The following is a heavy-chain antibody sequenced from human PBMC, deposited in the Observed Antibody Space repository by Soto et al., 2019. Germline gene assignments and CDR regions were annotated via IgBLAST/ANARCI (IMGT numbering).Heavy chain of an antibody. J-gene: IGHJ6*02. V-gene: IGHV4-34*01. Sequence: SETLSLTCAVYGGSFSGYYWSWMRQPPGKGLEWIGEINHSGSTNYNPSLKSRVTISVDTSKNQFSLKLSSVTAADTAVYYCARKNPYYYYGMDVWGQGTTVTVSS. CDR3: ARKNPYYYYGMDV. CDR1: GGSFSGYY. CDR2: INHSGST.